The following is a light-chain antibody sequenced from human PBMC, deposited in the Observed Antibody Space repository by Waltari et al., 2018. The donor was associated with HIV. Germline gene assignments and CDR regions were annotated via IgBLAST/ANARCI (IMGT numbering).Light chain of an antibody. CDR2: EVS. CDR3: SSYTNNSTLG. CDR1: SSDLGRYNY. Sequence: QSALTQPASVSGSPGQSITISCTGTSSDLGRYNYVSWYPQHPGKAPKLMIYEVSNRRAGVSKRFSGSKSGNTASLTIAGRQAEDEADYYCSSYTNNSTLGFGGGTKLTVL. V-gene: IGLV2-14*01. J-gene: IGLJ2*01.